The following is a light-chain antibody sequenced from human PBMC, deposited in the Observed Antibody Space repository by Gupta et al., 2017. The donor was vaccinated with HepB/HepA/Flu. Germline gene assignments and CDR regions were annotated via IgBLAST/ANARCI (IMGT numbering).Light chain of an antibody. CDR3: SSDTSSDTYV. CDR1: SSDVGAYNY. CDR2: DVT. Sequence: SALTQPASVSGSPGQSITISCTGTSSDVGAYNYVSWYQHHPGKAPKLMIYDVTNRPSGVASRFSGSKSGNTASLAISVPEEEDEADYYCSSDTSSDTYVFGTGTRVTVL. V-gene: IGLV2-14*03. J-gene: IGLJ1*01.